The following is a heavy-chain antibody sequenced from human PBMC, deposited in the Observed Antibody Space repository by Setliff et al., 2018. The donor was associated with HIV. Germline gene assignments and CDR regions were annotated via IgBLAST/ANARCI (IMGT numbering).Heavy chain of an antibody. Sequence: SETLSLTCTVSGGSTSSHYWSWIRQPPGKGLEWIGHIYTRGSTNYNPSLKSRVTMSVGTSKNPCSLKLSSVTAADTAVYYCARCYYNVWRGYPLDYMDVWGKGTTVAVSS. CDR1: GGSTSSHY. D-gene: IGHD3-3*01. CDR3: ARCYYNVWRGYPLDYMDV. J-gene: IGHJ6*03. V-gene: IGHV4-4*08. CDR2: IYTRGST.